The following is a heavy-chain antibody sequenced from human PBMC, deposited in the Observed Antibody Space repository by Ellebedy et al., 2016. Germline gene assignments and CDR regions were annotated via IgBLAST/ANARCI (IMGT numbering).Heavy chain of an antibody. D-gene: IGHD1-26*01. Sequence: GESLKISCAASGFTFSSYWMSWVRQAPGKGLEWVANIKQDGSEKYYVDSVKGRFTISRDNAKNSLYLQMNSLRAEDTAVYYCARDEGASGSYYIAFDIWGQGTMVTVSS. CDR1: GFTFSSYW. J-gene: IGHJ3*02. V-gene: IGHV3-7*01. CDR3: ARDEGASGSYYIAFDI. CDR2: IKQDGSEK.